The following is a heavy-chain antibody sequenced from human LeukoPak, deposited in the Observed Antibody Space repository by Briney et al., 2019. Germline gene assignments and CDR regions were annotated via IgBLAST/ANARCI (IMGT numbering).Heavy chain of an antibody. CDR1: RFTFSSYA. Sequence: GGSLRLSCAASRFTFSSYAMSWVRQAPGKGLEWVSAISGSGGVTYYADSVKGRFTISRDNSKNTLYLQMNSLRAEDTAVYYCGRLYVWGSYRLPLDYWGQGTLVTVSS. CDR3: GRLYVWGSYRLPLDY. D-gene: IGHD3-16*02. J-gene: IGHJ4*02. CDR2: ISGSGGVT. V-gene: IGHV3-23*01.